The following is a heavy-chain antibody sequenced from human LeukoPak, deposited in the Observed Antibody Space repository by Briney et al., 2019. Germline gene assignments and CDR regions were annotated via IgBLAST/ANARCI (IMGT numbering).Heavy chain of an antibody. V-gene: IGHV1-2*02. CDR2: INPNSGGT. Sequence: ASVKVSCKASGYTFTSYYMHWVRQAPGQGLEWMGWINPNSGGTNYAQKFQGRVTMTRDTSISTAYMELSRLRSDDTAVYYCARDLGYYDSSGYYYFGYWGQGTLVTVSS. D-gene: IGHD3-22*01. CDR3: ARDLGYYDSSGYYYFGY. CDR1: GYTFTSYY. J-gene: IGHJ4*02.